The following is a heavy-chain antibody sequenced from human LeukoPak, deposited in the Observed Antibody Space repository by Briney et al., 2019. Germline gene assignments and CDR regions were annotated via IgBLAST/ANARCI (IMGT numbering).Heavy chain of an antibody. CDR2: IYSDGRT. CDR3: ARGNDYGGPWYYFDY. J-gene: IGHJ4*02. CDR1: GFTVSGNY. D-gene: IGHD4-23*01. Sequence: GGSLRLSCAASGFTVSGNYMTWVRQAPGKGLEWVSVIYSDGRTYYADSVKGRFTISRDNSKNTLYLQMNSLRAEDTAVYYCARGNDYGGPWYYFDYWGLGTLDTVSS. V-gene: IGHV3-53*01.